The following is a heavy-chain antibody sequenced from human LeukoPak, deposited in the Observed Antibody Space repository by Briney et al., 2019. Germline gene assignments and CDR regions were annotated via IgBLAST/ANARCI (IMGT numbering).Heavy chain of an antibody. D-gene: IGHD6-19*01. J-gene: IGHJ4*02. V-gene: IGHV3-30*03. CDR3: ARGATGSFRYSSGWPGDS. CDR2: ISYDGSNK. Sequence: GGSLRLSCAASGFTFSSYGMHWVRQAPGKGLEWVAVISYDGSNKYYADSVKGRFTISRDNAKNSLYLQMSSLRAEDTAMYYYARGATGSFRYSSGWPGDSWGQGTQVTVSS. CDR1: GFTFSSYG.